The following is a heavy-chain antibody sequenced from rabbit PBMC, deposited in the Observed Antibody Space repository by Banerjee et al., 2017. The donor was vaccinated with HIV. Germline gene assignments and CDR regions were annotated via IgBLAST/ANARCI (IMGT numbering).Heavy chain of an antibody. CDR1: GFDFSSYYY. J-gene: IGHJ6*01. CDR2: IFTSSGNI. V-gene: IGHV1S43*01. CDR3: ARGGVGTTYPYGGMDL. D-gene: IGHD8-1*01. Sequence: QQQLEESGGGLVKPGGTLTLTCKASGFDFSSYYYMCWVRQAPGKGLELIACIFTSSGNIWYASSVNGRFTISRSTSLNTVDLKMTSLTAADTATYFCARGGVGTTYPYGGMDLWGQGTLVTVS.